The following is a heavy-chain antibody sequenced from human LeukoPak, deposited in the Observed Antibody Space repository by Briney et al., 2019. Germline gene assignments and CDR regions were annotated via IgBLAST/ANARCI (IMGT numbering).Heavy chain of an antibody. J-gene: IGHJ2*01. CDR3: PGCAGARRRFDL. CDR1: AGSISSYS. V-gene: IGHV4-59*01. Sequence: PSETLSLTCTVSAGSISSYSWSWIRQPPGKGLEWIAYVSYSGSSNYNPSPKTRVTISVETSKNQFSSKLSSVTAADTAADYCPGCAGARRRFDLRGRGTLVTVSS. CDR2: VSYSGSS. D-gene: IGHD3-10*02.